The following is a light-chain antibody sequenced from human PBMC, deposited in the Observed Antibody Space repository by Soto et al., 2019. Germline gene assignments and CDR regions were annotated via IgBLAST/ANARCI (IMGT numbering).Light chain of an antibody. Sequence: QLVLTQSPSASASLGASVKLTCTLSSGHSSYAIAWHQQQPEKGPRYVMNLKSDGSHTKGDGIPDRFSGSSSGAERYLTISSLQSEDEADYYCQTWGTGIRVFGGGTKLTVL. J-gene: IGLJ3*02. CDR3: QTWGTGIRV. CDR1: SGHSSYA. V-gene: IGLV4-69*01. CDR2: LKSDGSH.